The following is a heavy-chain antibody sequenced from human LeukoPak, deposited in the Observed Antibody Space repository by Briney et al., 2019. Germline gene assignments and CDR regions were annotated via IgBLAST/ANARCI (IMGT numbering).Heavy chain of an antibody. V-gene: IGHV4-59*01. CDR2: IYYSGST. CDR3: ARIPNYYGSGSYVDY. J-gene: IGHJ4*02. D-gene: IGHD3-10*01. Sequence: SETLSLTCTVSGGSISSYYWSWIRQPPGKGLEWIGYIYYSGSTNYNPSLKSRVTISVDTSKSQLSLKLSSVTAADTAVYFCARIPNYYGSGSYVDYWGQGTLVTVSS. CDR1: GGSISSYY.